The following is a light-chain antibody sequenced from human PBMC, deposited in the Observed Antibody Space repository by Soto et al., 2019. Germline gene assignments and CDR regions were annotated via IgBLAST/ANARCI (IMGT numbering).Light chain of an antibody. CDR3: QKYSSVPV. V-gene: IGKV1-27*01. J-gene: IGKJ3*01. Sequence: DIQMTQSPTSLSASVGDRVTITCRASQDIRNFVAWYQQNPGKAPKLLIYAATTLQSGVPSRFSSSGSGTDFTLTINSLQPEHVATYSCQKYSSVPVFGPGTKVEIK. CDR1: QDIRNF. CDR2: AAT.